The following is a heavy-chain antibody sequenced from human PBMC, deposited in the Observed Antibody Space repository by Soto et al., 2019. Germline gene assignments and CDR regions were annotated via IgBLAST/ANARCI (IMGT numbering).Heavy chain of an antibody. CDR3: ARSSETGYSYDFDY. D-gene: IGHD3-9*01. CDR2: IIPIFGTA. CDR1: GGPFSSYA. J-gene: IGHJ4*02. V-gene: IGHV1-69*01. Sequence: VQLVQSGAEVKKPGSSVKVSCKASGGPFSSYAISWVRQAPGQGLRWMGGIIPIFGTANYAQKFQGRVTITAEESTSTAYMELSSLRSEDTAVYYCARSSETGYSYDFDYWGQGTLVTVSS.